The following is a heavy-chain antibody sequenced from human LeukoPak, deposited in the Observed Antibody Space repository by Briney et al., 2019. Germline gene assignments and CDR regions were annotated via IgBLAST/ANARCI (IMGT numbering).Heavy chain of an antibody. V-gene: IGHV4-34*01. CDR1: GGSFSGYY. J-gene: IGHJ5*02. Sequence: SSETLSLTCAVYGGSFSGYYWSWIRQPPGKGLEWIGEINHSGSTNYNPSLKSRVTISVDTSRNHFSLRLGSVTAADTAIYYCVRYTSPNWFDPWGLGTLVTVSS. CDR2: INHSGST. CDR3: VRYTSPNWFDP. D-gene: IGHD2-2*01.